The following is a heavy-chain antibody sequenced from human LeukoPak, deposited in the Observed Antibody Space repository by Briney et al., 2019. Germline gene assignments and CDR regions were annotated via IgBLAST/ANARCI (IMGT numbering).Heavy chain of an antibody. CDR3: ARDCSGATCYSFEFDI. V-gene: IGHV4-4*07. CDR2: IYTSGST. CDR1: GGSISGYY. Sequence: SETLSLTCTVSGGSISGYYWSWIRQPAGKGLEWIGRIYTSGSTNYNPSLKSRLTMSVDTSKNQFSLRLSSVTAADTAVYYCARDCSGATCYSFEFDIWGQGTMVTVSS. J-gene: IGHJ3*02. D-gene: IGHD2-15*01.